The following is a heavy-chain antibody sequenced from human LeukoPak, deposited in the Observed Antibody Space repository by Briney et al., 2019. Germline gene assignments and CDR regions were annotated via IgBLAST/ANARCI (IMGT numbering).Heavy chain of an antibody. D-gene: IGHD6-13*01. J-gene: IGHJ6*02. CDR1: GFTFGTYW. Sequence: PGGSLRLSCAASGFTFGTYWMSWVRQAPGKGLEWVANIEQDGTKTNYGDSVKGRFTISRDNSKNTLYLQMGSLRAEDMAVYYCARDRRFIAAAYYYYYGMDVWGQGTTVTVSS. CDR3: ARDRRFIAAAYYYYYGMDV. V-gene: IGHV3-7*01. CDR2: IEQDGTKT.